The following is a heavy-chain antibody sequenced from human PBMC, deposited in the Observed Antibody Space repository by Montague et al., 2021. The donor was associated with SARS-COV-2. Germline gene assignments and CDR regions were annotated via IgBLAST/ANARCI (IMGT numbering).Heavy chain of an antibody. Sequence: SETLSLTCTVSDGSISSYYWNWMRQTPGKGLEWIGYMHNSGSANYNPSLKSRITVMVDAYRNQFSLELSSVTAADTAMDYCTGLPSGTGVCGYFDDWDQGTLVTVSS. CDR1: DGSISSYY. D-gene: IGHD3-10*01. CDR3: TGLPSGTGVCGYFDD. J-gene: IGHJ4*02. V-gene: IGHV4-59*08. CDR2: MHNSGSA.